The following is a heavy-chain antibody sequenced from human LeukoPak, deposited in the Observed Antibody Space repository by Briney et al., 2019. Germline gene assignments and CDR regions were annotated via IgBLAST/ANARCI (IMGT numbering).Heavy chain of an antibody. CDR1: GFTVSSNY. V-gene: IGHV3-53*01. CDR2: IYSGGST. CDR3: ARSSIVGARRGDI. J-gene: IGHJ3*02. Sequence: GRSLRLSCAASGFTVSSNYMSWVRQAPGKGLEWVSVIYSGGSTYYADSVKGRFTISRDNSKNTLYLQMNSLRAEDAAVYYCARSSIVGARRGDIWGQGTMVTVSS. D-gene: IGHD1-26*01.